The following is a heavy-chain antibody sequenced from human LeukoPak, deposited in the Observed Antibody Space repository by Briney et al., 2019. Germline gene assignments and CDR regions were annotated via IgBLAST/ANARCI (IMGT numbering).Heavy chain of an antibody. CDR2: INIDGSSA. Sequence: GSLRLSCAASGFPFNHFWMQWVRQAPGKGLVWVLGINIDGSSATYADAVKSRFTISRDNAKNTLYLQMNGLRVEDTAVYYCARGPYTSGFYGMDVWGQGTTVTVSS. V-gene: IGHV3-74*01. CDR3: ARGPYTSGFYGMDV. CDR1: GFPFNHFW. D-gene: IGHD3-3*01. J-gene: IGHJ6*02.